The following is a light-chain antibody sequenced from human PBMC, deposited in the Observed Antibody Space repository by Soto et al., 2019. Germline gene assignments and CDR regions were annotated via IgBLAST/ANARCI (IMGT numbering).Light chain of an antibody. CDR2: DVS. V-gene: IGLV2-14*03. Sequence: QSVLTQPASVSGSPGQSMTISCTGTSSDVGGYNYVSWYQHHPGKAPKLIIYDVSNRPSGVSIRFSGSKSDNTASLTISGLRPEDEADYHCSSYTTSNTRQIVFGTGTKVTVL. J-gene: IGLJ1*01. CDR3: SSYTTSNTRQIV. CDR1: SSDVGGYNY.